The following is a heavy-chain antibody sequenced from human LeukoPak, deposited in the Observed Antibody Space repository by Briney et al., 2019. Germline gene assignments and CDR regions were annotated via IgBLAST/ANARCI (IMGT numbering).Heavy chain of an antibody. D-gene: IGHD3-10*01. CDR1: GFTFSSYG. Sequence: GGSLRLSCAASGFTFSSYGMNWVRQAPGKGLERVAVISYDGTNKFYVDSLRGRFTISRDNSKNTLYLQMNSLRAEDTAVYYCAKDGYYGSGTYPDYWGQGTLVTVSS. CDR2: ISYDGTNK. CDR3: AKDGYYGSGTYPDY. V-gene: IGHV3-30*18. J-gene: IGHJ4*02.